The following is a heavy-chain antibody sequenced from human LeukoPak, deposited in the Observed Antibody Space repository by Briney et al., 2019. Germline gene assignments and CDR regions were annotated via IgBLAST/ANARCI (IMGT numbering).Heavy chain of an antibody. J-gene: IGHJ4*02. CDR1: AFTFCNTW. Sequence: VGSLRLSCVASAFTFCNTWMSWVRQAPGRGVEWVGRIKSKTEGGTTDYAPPVEGRFTNPKDDSKNTLYPQMNSLKTEDTAVYYWTTGLSAAGPNCGVGPLVPLSS. V-gene: IGHV3-15*01. CDR3: TTGLSAAGPN. CDR2: IKSKTEGGTT. D-gene: IGHD6-13*01.